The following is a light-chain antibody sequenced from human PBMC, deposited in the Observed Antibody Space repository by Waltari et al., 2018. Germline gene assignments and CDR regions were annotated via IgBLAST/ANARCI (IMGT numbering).Light chain of an antibody. CDR3: QHYGTSPSWT. Sequence: ELVLTQSPGTLSLSPGERATLSCRASESVSSSYLTWYQQKPGQAPRLLIYSASSRATGIPERFSGSWSGTDSTLTISGLEPEDFAVYWCQHYGTSPSWTFGQGTKVEV. CDR2: SAS. CDR1: ESVSSSY. J-gene: IGKJ1*01. V-gene: IGKV3-20*01.